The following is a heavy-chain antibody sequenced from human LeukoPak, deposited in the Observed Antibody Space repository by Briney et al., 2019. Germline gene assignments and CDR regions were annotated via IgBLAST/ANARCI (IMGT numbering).Heavy chain of an antibody. D-gene: IGHD3-10*01. J-gene: IGHJ5*02. CDR1: GFTFSSYD. CDR2: IGTAGDT. Sequence: GGSLRLSCAASGFTFSSYDMHWVCHATGKGLEWVSAIGTAGDTYYPGSVKGRFTISRENAKNSLYLQMNSLRAEDTAVYYCARADYYGSGDRWFDPWGQGTLVTVSS. V-gene: IGHV3-13*01. CDR3: ARADYYGSGDRWFDP.